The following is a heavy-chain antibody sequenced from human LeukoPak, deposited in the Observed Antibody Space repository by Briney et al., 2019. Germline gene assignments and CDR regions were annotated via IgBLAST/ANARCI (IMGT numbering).Heavy chain of an antibody. CDR3: ARLPLLDHSGYYSI. V-gene: IGHV4-39*01. J-gene: IGHJ4*02. D-gene: IGHD3-22*01. CDR2: MMYSGNT. Sequence: SATLSLTCTVSGDSVSSGSYYWGWIRQPPGKGLEWIGNMMYSGNTYHSPSLKSRVFMSVDRSKNQFSLELNSVTAADTAVYYCARLPLLDHSGYYSIWGQGTLVTVSS. CDR1: GDSVSSGSYY.